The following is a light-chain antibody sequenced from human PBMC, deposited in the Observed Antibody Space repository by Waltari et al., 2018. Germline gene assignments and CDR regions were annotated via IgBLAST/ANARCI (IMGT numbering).Light chain of an antibody. CDR3: AAWDDSLSGPV. CDR1: SSDLGSTY. V-gene: IGLV1-47*01. J-gene: IGLJ3*02. Sequence: QSVLTQPPSASGTPGQRVTISCSGSSSDLGSTYVYWYQQLPGTAPKLLIYRSNQRPSGVPDRFSGSRSGTSASLAISGLRSEDEADYHCAAWDDSLSGPVFGGGTKLTVL. CDR2: RSN.